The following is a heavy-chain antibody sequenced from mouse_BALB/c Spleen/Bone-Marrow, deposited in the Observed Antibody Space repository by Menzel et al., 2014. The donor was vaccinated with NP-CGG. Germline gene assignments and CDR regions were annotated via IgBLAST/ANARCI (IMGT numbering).Heavy chain of an antibody. Sequence: LVESGPELVKPGASVKMSCKASGYTFTNYVMHWVKQKPGQGLEWIGYINPYNDGTKYNEKFKGKATPTSDKSSSTAYMELSSLTSEDSAVYYCARYPDYYGSSYAMDYWGQGTSVTVSS. D-gene: IGHD1-1*01. CDR1: GYTFTNYV. CDR2: INPYNDGT. CDR3: ARYPDYYGSSYAMDY. V-gene: IGHV1-14*01. J-gene: IGHJ4*01.